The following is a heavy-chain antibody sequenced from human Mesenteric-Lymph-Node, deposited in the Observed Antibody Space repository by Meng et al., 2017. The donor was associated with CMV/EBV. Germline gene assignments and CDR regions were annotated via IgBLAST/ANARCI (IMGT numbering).Heavy chain of an antibody. CDR3: ARAAVYGDYEYYFDY. CDR1: GFTFSSYA. Sequence: GESLKISCAASGFTFSSYAMHWVRQAPGKGLEWVAFIRFDGSNKYYADSVKGRFTISRDNSKNTLYLQMNSLSAADTAVYYCARAAVYGDYEYYFDYWGQGTLVTVSS. CDR2: IRFDGSNK. D-gene: IGHD4-17*01. J-gene: IGHJ4*02. V-gene: IGHV3-30*02.